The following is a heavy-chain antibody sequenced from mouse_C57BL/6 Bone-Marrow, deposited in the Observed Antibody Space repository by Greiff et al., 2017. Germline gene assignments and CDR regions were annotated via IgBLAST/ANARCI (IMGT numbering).Heavy chain of an antibody. V-gene: IGHV1-64*01. J-gene: IGHJ3*01. CDR3: ARDCGSSYSVAY. Sequence: QVQLQQPGAELVKPGASVKLSCKASGYTFTSYWMHWVKQRPGQGLEWIGMIHPNSGSTNYNEKFKSKATLTVDKSSSTAYMQLSSLTSEDSAVYYGARDCGSSYSVAYWGQGTLVTVSA. CDR1: GYTFTSYW. CDR2: IHPNSGST. D-gene: IGHD1-1*01.